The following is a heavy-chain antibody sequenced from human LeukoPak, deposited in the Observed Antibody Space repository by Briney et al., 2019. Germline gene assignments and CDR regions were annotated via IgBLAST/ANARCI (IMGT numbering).Heavy chain of an antibody. CDR2: IYHSGST. CDR3: ARSSGYMSY. D-gene: IGHD3-22*01. V-gene: IGHV4-38-2*02. J-gene: IGHJ4*02. CDR1: HYSISSNYY. Sequence: SETLSLTCTVSHYSISSNYYWGWIRQPPGKGLEWIGSIYHSGSTYYNPSLKSRVTISVDSSKNQFSLKLTSVTAADTAVYYCARSSGYMSYWGQGTLVTVSS.